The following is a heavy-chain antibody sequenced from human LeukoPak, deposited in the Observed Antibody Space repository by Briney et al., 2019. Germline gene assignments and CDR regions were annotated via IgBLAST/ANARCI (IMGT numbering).Heavy chain of an antibody. V-gene: IGHV1-69*13. CDR3: ARGITGEGNYYYYYYMDV. CDR2: IIPIFGTA. J-gene: IGHJ6*03. CDR1: GGTFSSYA. D-gene: IGHD1-20*01. Sequence: GASVKVSCKASGGTFSSYAISWVRQAPGQGLEWMGGIIPIFGTANYAQKFQGRVTITADESTSTAYMELSSLRSEDTAVYYCARGITGEGNYYYYYYMDVWGKGTTVTVSS.